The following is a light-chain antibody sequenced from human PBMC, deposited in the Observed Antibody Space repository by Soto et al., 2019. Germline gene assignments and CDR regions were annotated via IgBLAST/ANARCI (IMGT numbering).Light chain of an antibody. Sequence: DIVMTQSPDSLAVSLGERATINCKSSQSVLYSSNNKNYLTWYQQKPGQPPKLLIYWASTRESGVPDRFSGTWSGTDFPLTISSLQAEDVAVYYCQQHYSAPFTFGPGTKVDIK. CDR2: WAS. CDR3: QQHYSAPFT. CDR1: QSVLYSSNNKNY. V-gene: IGKV4-1*01. J-gene: IGKJ3*01.